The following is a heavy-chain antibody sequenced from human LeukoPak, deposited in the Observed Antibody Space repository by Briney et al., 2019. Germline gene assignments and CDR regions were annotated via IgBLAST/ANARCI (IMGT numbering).Heavy chain of an antibody. CDR3: ATEMYCTSGSCYGDAFDI. D-gene: IGHD2-15*01. CDR2: IYSGGST. V-gene: IGHV3-66*01. CDR1: GFTFSTYA. Sequence: GGSLRLSCAASGFTFSTYAMSWVRQAPGRGLEWVSVIYSGGSTYYADSVKGRFSISRGKSKNTLYLQMNSLRAEDTALYYCATEMYCTSGSCYGDAFDIWGQGTMVTVSS. J-gene: IGHJ3*02.